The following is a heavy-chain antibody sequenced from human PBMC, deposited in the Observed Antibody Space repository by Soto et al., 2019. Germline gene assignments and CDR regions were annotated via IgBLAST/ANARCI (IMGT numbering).Heavy chain of an antibody. J-gene: IGHJ6*03. Sequence: GGSLRLSCATSGFTFSSYAMSWVRQAPGKGLEWVSGITANGGSTYYADSVKGRFTISRDNSKNTLYLQMNSLRAEDTAVYYCARGQSGSGTYRHYYFYYYLDVWGKGTTVTVSS. CDR2: ITANGGST. D-gene: IGHD3-10*01. CDR1: GFTFSSYA. V-gene: IGHV3-23*01. CDR3: ARGQSGSGTYRHYYFYYYLDV.